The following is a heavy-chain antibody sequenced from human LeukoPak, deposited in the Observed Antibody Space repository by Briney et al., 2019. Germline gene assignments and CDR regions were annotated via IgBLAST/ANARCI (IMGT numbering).Heavy chain of an antibody. D-gene: IGHD6-13*01. CDR2: ILYDGSNK. V-gene: IGHV3-30*18. J-gene: IGHJ4*02. CDR1: GFTFSSYG. CDR3: AKDRRGFSSSSVN. Sequence: PGRSLRLSCAASGFTFSSYGMHWVRQAPGKGLEWMAVILYDGSNKYYADSVKGRFTISRDNSKNTLYLQMNSLRAEDTAVYYCAKDRRGFSSSSVNWGQGTLVTVSS.